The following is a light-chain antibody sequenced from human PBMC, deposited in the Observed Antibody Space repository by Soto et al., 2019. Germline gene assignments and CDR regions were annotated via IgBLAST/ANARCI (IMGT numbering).Light chain of an antibody. CDR1: SSDVGGYNY. CDR2: DVS. Sequence: QSALTQPRSVSGSPGQSVTISCTGTSSDVGGYNYVSWYQQHPGKAPKLMIYDVSKRPSGVADRFSGSKSGNTASLTISGLQAEDEADYYRCSYAGSWVFGGGTKLTVL. CDR3: CSYAGSWV. V-gene: IGLV2-11*01. J-gene: IGLJ3*02.